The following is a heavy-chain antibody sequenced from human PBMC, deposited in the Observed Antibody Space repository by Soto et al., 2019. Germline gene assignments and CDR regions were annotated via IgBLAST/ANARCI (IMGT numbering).Heavy chain of an antibody. CDR1: GGSFSGYY. D-gene: IGHD3-10*01. Sequence: SETLSLTCAVYGGSFSGYYWSWIRQPPGKGLEWIGEINHSGSTNYNPSLKSRVTISVDTSKNQFSLKLSSVTAADTAVYYCARGQPRPLITMVRGVVTPRYYFDYWGQGTLVTVSS. V-gene: IGHV4-34*01. CDR3: ARGQPRPLITMVRGVVTPRYYFDY. CDR2: INHSGST. J-gene: IGHJ4*02.